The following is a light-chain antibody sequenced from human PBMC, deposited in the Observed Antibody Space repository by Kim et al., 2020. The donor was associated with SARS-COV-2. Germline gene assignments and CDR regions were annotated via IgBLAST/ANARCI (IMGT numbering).Light chain of an antibody. CDR1: QSINNR. CDR3: QQSFSPPRYT. J-gene: IGKJ2*01. Sequence: ASVGDRVTITCWANQSINNRLNWFQQRPGKAPNLLIYTATTLHTGVPSRFSGSGSGTHFTLTIDGLQPDDFATYFCQQSFSPPRYTFGQGTKLEI. CDR2: TAT. V-gene: IGKV1-39*01.